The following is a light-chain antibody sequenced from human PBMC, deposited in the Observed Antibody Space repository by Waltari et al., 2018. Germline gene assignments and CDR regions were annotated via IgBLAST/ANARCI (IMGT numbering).Light chain of an antibody. Sequence: IVLTQSPGTLSLPPGDSATLSCRTSQRVTRALAWYQQKPGQAPRLRIYGASNRATGIPDRFSGSGSGTDFSLTISSLEPEDFAVYYCQHYLRLPVTFGQGTKVEVK. J-gene: IGKJ1*01. CDR1: QRVTRA. CDR3: QHYLRLPVT. CDR2: GAS. V-gene: IGKV3-20*01.